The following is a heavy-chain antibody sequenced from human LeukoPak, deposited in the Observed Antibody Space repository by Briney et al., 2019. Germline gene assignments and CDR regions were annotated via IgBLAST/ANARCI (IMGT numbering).Heavy chain of an antibody. J-gene: IGHJ4*02. CDR3: AAGHPVYFNF. Sequence: PSETLSLTCTVSGASISSYYWSWIRQPPGQGLEWIGYIYYTGTTNYNPSLRSRVTISLDTSKNQLSLRLTSVTAADAAIYYCAAGHPVYFNFWGKGTLVTVSS. V-gene: IGHV4-59*08. CDR2: IYYTGTT. CDR1: GASISSYY.